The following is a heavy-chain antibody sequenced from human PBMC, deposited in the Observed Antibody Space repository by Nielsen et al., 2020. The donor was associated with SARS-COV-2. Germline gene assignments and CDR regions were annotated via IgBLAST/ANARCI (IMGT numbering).Heavy chain of an antibody. D-gene: IGHD4-11*01. V-gene: IGHV3-53*01. CDR2: IYSGGNT. CDR3: ARENSNYLTYFDL. J-gene: IGHJ2*01. Sequence: GESLKISCAASGVIVSSNYMSWVRQAPGKGLEWVSVIYSGGNTYYADSVQGRFTISRDNSKNTLYLQMNSLRAEDTAVYYCARENSNYLTYFDLWGRGTLVTVSS. CDR1: GVIVSSNY.